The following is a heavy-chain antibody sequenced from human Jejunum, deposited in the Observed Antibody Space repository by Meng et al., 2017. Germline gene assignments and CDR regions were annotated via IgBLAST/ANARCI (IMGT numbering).Heavy chain of an antibody. Sequence: SETLSLTCTVAGGSISSGDYHWGWIRQPPGKGLEWTGSIYYSGTTFYNPSLKSRLTISIDTSKNQFSLMLTSVSAADTAVYYCARVSVRGFYGIDVWGQGTTVTVSS. V-gene: IGHV4-39*07. CDR2: IYYSGTT. CDR1: GGSISSGDYH. CDR3: ARVSVRGFYGIDV. D-gene: IGHD3-10*02. J-gene: IGHJ6*02.